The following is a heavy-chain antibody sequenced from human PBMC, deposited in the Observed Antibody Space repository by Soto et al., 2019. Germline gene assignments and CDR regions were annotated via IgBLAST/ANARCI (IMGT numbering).Heavy chain of an antibody. J-gene: IGHJ5*02. V-gene: IGHV4-31*03. CDR1: GGSISSGGYY. Sequence: SETLSLTCTVSGGSISSGGYYWSWIRQHPGKGLEWIGYIYYSGSTYYNLSLKSRGTILVDTSKNQFSLKLSSVTAADTDVYSCAKDLGRGRFGNWFDPWGQGTLVTVSS. CDR2: IYYSGST. D-gene: IGHD1-26*01. CDR3: AKDLGRGRFGNWFDP.